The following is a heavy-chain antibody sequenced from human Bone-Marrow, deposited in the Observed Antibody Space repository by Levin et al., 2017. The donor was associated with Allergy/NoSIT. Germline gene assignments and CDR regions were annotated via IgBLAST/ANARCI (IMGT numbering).Heavy chain of an antibody. CDR1: GFSLSTSGMC. D-gene: IGHD3-9*01. CDR2: IDWDDIK. Sequence: RLSGPTLVKPTQTLTLTCTFSGFSLSTSGMCVSWIRQPPGKALEWLARIDWDDIKYYSTSLKTRLAISKDTSKNQVVLTMTNMDPVDTATYYCARIRVFSDILTGISDYWGQGTLVTVSS. J-gene: IGHJ4*02. CDR3: ARIRVFSDILTGISDY. V-gene: IGHV2-70*11.